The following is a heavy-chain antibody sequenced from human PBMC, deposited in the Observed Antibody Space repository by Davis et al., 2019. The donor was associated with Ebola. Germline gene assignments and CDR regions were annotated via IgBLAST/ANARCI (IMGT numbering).Heavy chain of an antibody. CDR1: GGSVSSGSYY. CDR2: IYYTGST. Sequence: SETLSLTCTVSGGSVSSGSYYWSWIRQPPEKGLEWIGYIYYTGSTSYNPSLKSRVTISVDTSKNQFSLKLSSVTAADTAVYYCSRDDRYCSSTRCDVFDVWGRGTMVSVSP. V-gene: IGHV4-61*01. CDR3: SRDDRYCSSTRCDVFDV. J-gene: IGHJ3*01. D-gene: IGHD2-2*01.